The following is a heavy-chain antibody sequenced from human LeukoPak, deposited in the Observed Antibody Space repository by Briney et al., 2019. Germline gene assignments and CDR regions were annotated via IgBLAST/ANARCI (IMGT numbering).Heavy chain of an antibody. CDR1: GYTYTGYY. Sequence: ASVKVSCKASGYTYTGYYMHWVRQAPGQGLEWMGWINPNSGGTNYAQKFQGRVTMTRDTSISTAYMELSRLRSDDTAVYYCARELPGYCSGGSCYYFDYWGQGTLVTVSS. V-gene: IGHV1-2*02. CDR3: ARELPGYCSGGSCYYFDY. D-gene: IGHD2-15*01. J-gene: IGHJ4*02. CDR2: INPNSGGT.